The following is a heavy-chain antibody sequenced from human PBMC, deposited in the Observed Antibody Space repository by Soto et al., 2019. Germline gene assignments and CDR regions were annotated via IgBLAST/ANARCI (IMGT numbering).Heavy chain of an antibody. CDR2: ISGSGGST. J-gene: IGHJ4*02. V-gene: IGHV3-23*01. Sequence: GVSLRLSCAASGFTFTIFAMSWVRQSPGKGLEWVSTISGSGGSTYYADAVKGRFTISRDNSMGTLYLQMKSLRVEDTAIYYCAKEVSLGSTVELGYWGQGTLVTV. D-gene: IGHD1-7*01. CDR3: AKEVSLGSTVELGY. CDR1: GFTFTIFA.